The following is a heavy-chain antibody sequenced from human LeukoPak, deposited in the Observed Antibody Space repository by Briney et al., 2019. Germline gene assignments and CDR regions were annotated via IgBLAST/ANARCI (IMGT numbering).Heavy chain of an antibody. D-gene: IGHD2-15*01. Sequence: ASVKVSCKASGYTFTSYGISWVRQAPGQGLEWMGWISAYNGNTNYAQKLQGRVTMTTDTPTSTAYMELRSLRSDDTAVYYCARDPXYCSGGSCYXGYNWFXPWGQGTLVXVSS. CDR2: ISAYNGNT. J-gene: IGHJ5*02. V-gene: IGHV1-18*01. CDR3: ARDPXYCSGGSCYXGYNWFXP. CDR1: GYTFTSYG.